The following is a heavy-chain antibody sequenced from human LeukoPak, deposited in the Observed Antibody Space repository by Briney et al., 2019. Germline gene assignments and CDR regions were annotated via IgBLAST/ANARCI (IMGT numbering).Heavy chain of an antibody. CDR2: IWYDGSKK. V-gene: IGHV3-33*01. Sequence: GGSLRLSCAASGFTFSSYGMHWVRQAPGKGLEWVAVIWYDGSKKYYGDSVKGRLTISRDDSKNTLYLQMNSLRAEDTAVYYCLRDGGSGCDYWGQGTLVTVSS. CDR1: GFTFSSYG. D-gene: IGHD6-19*01. CDR3: LRDGGSGCDY. J-gene: IGHJ4*02.